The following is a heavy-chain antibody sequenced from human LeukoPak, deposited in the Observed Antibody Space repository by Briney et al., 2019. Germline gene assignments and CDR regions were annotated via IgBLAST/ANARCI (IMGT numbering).Heavy chain of an antibody. CDR1: GFTFSSYG. CDR2: ISYDGSNK. V-gene: IGHV3-30*18. J-gene: IGHJ4*02. D-gene: IGHD2-15*01. CDR3: AKDRGVTATRGPIDY. Sequence: GGSLRLSRAASGFTFSSYGKHWVRQAPGQGLEWVAVISYDGSNKYYADSVKGRFTISRDNSKNTLYLQVNSLRGEDTAVYYCAKDRGVTATRGPIDYWGQGTLVTVSS.